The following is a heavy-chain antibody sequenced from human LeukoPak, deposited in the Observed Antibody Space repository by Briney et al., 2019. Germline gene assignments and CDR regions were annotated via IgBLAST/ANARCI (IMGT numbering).Heavy chain of an antibody. Sequence: PSETLSLTCTVSGGSISSYYWSWIRQPPGKGLEWIGYIYYSGSTNYNPSLKSRVTISVDTSKNQFSLKLSSVTAADTAVYYCARSPAHYDFWSGPFDYWGQGTLVTVSS. V-gene: IGHV4-59*08. CDR2: IYYSGST. CDR3: ARSPAHYDFWSGPFDY. J-gene: IGHJ4*02. D-gene: IGHD3-3*01. CDR1: GGSISSYY.